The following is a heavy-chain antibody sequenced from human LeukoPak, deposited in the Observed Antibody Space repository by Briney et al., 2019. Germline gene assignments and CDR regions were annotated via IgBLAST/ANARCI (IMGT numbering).Heavy chain of an antibody. Sequence: PSETLSLTCTVSGGSISSYYWSWIRQPPGEGLEWIGYIYYSGSTNYNPSLKSRVTISVDTSKNQFSLKLSSVTAADTAVYYCARVGWGGNWFDPWGQATLVTLSS. D-gene: IGHD3-16*01. CDR2: IYYSGST. V-gene: IGHV4-59*01. J-gene: IGHJ5*02. CDR3: ARVGWGGNWFDP. CDR1: GGSISSYY.